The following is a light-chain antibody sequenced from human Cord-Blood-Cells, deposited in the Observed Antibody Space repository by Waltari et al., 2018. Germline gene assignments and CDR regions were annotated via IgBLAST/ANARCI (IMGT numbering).Light chain of an antibody. CDR1: QSISSY. CDR2: AAS. Sequence: DIQMTQSPSSLSASVGDRVTISCRASQSISSYLNWYQQKPGKAPKFLIYAASSLQSGVPSMFSGSGSGTDFTLTISSLQPEDFATYYCQQSYSTPPTFGGGTKVEIK. V-gene: IGKV1-39*01. J-gene: IGKJ4*01. CDR3: QQSYSTPPT.